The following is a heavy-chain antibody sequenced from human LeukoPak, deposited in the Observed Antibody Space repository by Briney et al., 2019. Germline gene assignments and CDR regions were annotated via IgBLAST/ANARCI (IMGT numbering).Heavy chain of an antibody. CDR3: ARCYDYVWGSYRYFTAGSEAFDI. V-gene: IGHV3-30-3*01. D-gene: IGHD3-16*02. CDR2: ISYDGSNK. J-gene: IGHJ3*02. Sequence: PGGSLRLSCAASGFTFSSYAMHWVRQAPGKGLEWVAVISYDGSNKYYADSVKGRFTISRDNSKNTLYLQMNSLRAEDTAVYYCARCYDYVWGSYRYFTAGSEAFDIWGQGTMVTVSS. CDR1: GFTFSSYA.